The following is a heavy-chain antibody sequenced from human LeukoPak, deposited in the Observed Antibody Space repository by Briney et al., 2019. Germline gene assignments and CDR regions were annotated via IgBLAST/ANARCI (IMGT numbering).Heavy chain of an antibody. D-gene: IGHD3-22*01. CDR3: ASFYDSSGYYYDDASDI. J-gene: IGHJ3*02. Sequence: GESLKISCKGSGCSFTSYWIGWVRQMPGKGLEWMGIIYPGDSDTRYSPSFQGQVTISADKSISTAYLQWSSLKASDTAMYYCASFYDSSGYYYDDASDIWGQGTMVTVSS. CDR1: GCSFTSYW. V-gene: IGHV5-51*01. CDR2: IYPGDSDT.